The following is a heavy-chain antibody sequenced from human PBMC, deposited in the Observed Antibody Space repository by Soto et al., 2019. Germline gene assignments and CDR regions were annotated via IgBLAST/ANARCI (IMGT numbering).Heavy chain of an antibody. CDR2: INPNSGGT. J-gene: IGHJ4*02. V-gene: IGHV1-2*04. CDR3: ARAGEQLARPFDS. Sequence: ASVKVSCKASGYTFTGYYMHWVRQAPGQGLEWMGWINPNSGGTNYAQKFQGWVTMTRDTSISTAYMELSRLRSDDTAVYYCARAGEQLARPFDSWGLGTLVTVSS. CDR1: GYTFTGYY. D-gene: IGHD6-6*01.